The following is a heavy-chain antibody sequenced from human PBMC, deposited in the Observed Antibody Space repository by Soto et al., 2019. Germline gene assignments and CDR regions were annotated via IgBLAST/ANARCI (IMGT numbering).Heavy chain of an antibody. Sequence: VGSLRLSCAASGFSFSISPMHWVRQAPGKGPEWVALISYDGTNKFYADSVKGRFTISRDNSKSTLYLQVDSLRPEDAAVYYCARDPKTSGGQHWAFNYFDSWGQGALVTVSS. CDR1: GFSFSISP. CDR2: ISYDGTNK. D-gene: IGHD7-27*01. J-gene: IGHJ4*02. V-gene: IGHV3-30-3*01. CDR3: ARDPKTSGGQHWAFNYFDS.